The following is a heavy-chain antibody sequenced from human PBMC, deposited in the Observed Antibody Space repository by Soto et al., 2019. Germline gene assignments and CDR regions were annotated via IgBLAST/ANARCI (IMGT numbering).Heavy chain of an antibody. V-gene: IGHV4-59*08. CDR3: ARRRPASWFDP. CDR2: IYQSGST. Sequence: SETLSLTCTVSCGSISNYFCSWIRQPPGKGLEWIGSIYQSGSTYYNPSLRSRVTILADTSKNQFSLILSSVAAADTAVYYCARRRPASWFDPWGQGTLVTVSS. CDR1: CGSISNYF. J-gene: IGHJ5*02.